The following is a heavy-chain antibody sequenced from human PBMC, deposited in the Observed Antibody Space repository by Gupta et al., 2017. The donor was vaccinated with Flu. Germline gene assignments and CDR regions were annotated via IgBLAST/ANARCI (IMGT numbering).Heavy chain of an antibody. CDR3: MRPGLDV. CDR1: GFSFSGAA. J-gene: IGHJ6*02. CDR2: IRSKINSYAT. V-gene: IGHV3-73*02. Sequence: EVQVVESGGGLGQPGGSLKRAWAGSGFSFSGAALHWVRQAHGKRPEWVGRIRSKINSYATAYSASVRGRFIISRDDSKNTTYLQMDSLKTDDTAIYYCMRPGLDVWGQGTTVTVSS.